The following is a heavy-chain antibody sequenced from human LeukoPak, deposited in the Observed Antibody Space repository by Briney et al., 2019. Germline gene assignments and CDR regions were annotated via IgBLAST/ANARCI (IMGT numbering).Heavy chain of an antibody. J-gene: IGHJ4*02. V-gene: IGHV3-33*08. CDR2: VGHDGREK. D-gene: IGHD5-24*01. Sequence: GGSLRLSCAASGFIFSGCGMHWVRQAPGKGLEWLAVVGHDGREKYYVDSVKGRFSVYRDNSKNMLYMQMNSRRAEDTAVYYCARYRDGYDYDNWGQGILVTVSS. CDR3: ARYRDGYDYDN. CDR1: GFIFSGCG.